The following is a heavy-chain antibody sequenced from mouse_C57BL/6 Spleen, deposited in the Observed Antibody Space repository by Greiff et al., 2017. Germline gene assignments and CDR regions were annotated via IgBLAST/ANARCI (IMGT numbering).Heavy chain of an antibody. V-gene: IGHV1-55*01. Sequence: VQLQQPGAELVKPGASVKMSCKASGYTFTSYWITWVKQRPGQGLEWIGDIYPGSGSTNYNEKFKSKATLTVDTSSSTAYMQLSSLTSEDSAVYYCAKGGYGSKSPYAMDYWGQGTSVTVSS. CDR2: IYPGSGST. CDR1: GYTFTSYW. J-gene: IGHJ4*01. CDR3: AKGGYGSKSPYAMDY. D-gene: IGHD1-1*01.